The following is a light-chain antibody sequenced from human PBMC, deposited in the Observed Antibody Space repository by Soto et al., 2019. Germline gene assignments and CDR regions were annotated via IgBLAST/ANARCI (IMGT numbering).Light chain of an antibody. CDR1: HRVSCY. Sequence: VMTQSPATLSVSPGKRATLSCRASHRVSCYLAWYQQKPGQAPRLLINDASNRATGIPARFGGSGSGTDFTLTISSLEPEDFAVYYCQQRNDWPLTFGGGTKVDIK. J-gene: IGKJ4*01. CDR3: QQRNDWPLT. V-gene: IGKV3-11*01. CDR2: DAS.